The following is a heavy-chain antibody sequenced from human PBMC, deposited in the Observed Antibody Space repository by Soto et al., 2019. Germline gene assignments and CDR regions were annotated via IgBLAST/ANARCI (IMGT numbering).Heavy chain of an antibody. CDR3: ASAAASGLF. Sequence: QVQLVQSGAEVKRPGSSVKVSCQASGGSFSTYAFNWLRQAPGQGLEWLGAITPIFGTPNYAQKFQGRVTISADDSTSTLYLELRSLNYDDTAIYYCASAAASGLFWGQGSLVTVSS. CDR1: GGSFSTYA. J-gene: IGHJ4*02. D-gene: IGHD6-13*01. CDR2: ITPIFGTP. V-gene: IGHV1-69*01.